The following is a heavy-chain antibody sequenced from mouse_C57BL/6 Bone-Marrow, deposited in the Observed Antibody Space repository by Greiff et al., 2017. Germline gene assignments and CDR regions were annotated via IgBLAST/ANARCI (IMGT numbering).Heavy chain of an antibody. CDR3: TTLYDGY. Sequence: VQLKESGAELVRPGASVKLSCTASGFNIKDDYMHWVKQRPEQGLEWIGWLDPEDGDTEYASKFQGKATITADTSSHTAYLQLSSLTSEDTAVYYCTTLYDGYWGQGTTLTVSS. J-gene: IGHJ2*01. D-gene: IGHD2-3*01. CDR1: GFNIKDDY. V-gene: IGHV14-4*01. CDR2: LDPEDGDT.